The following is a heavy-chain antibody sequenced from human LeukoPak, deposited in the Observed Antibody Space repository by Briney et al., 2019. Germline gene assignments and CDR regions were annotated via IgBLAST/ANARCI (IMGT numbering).Heavy chain of an antibody. CDR3: AKDWRLLWFGELPDY. CDR1: GFTFSSYG. D-gene: IGHD3-10*01. Sequence: GGSLRLSCAASGFTFSSYGMHWVRQAPGKGLEWVAVISYDGSNKYYADSVKGRFTISRDNSKNTLYLQMNSLRAEDTAVYCCAKDWRLLWFGELPDYWGQGTLVTVSS. J-gene: IGHJ4*02. CDR2: ISYDGSNK. V-gene: IGHV3-30*18.